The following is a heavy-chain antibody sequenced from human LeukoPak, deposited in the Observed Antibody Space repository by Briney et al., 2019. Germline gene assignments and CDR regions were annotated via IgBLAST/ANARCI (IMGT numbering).Heavy chain of an antibody. CDR3: ARVLGVDTAMGGGDY. J-gene: IGHJ4*02. CDR1: GFTFSSYW. Sequence: GGSLRLSCAASGFTFSSYWMSWVRQAPGKGLEWVANIKQDGSEKYYVDSVKGRFTISRDNAKNSLYLQMNSLSAEDTAVYYCARVLGVDTAMGGGDYWGQGTLVTVSS. CDR2: IKQDGSEK. V-gene: IGHV3-7*01. D-gene: IGHD5-18*01.